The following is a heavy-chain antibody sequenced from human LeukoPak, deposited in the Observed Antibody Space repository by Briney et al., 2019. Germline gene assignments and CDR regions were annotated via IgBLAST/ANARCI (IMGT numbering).Heavy chain of an antibody. V-gene: IGHV4-34*01. Sequence: SETLSLTCAVYGGSFSGYYWSWIRQPPGKGLEWIGEINHSGSTNYNPSLKSQVTISVDTSKNQFSLKLSSVTAADTAVYYCARAKRGSHLFDYWGRGTLVTVSS. CDR1: GGSFSGYY. J-gene: IGHJ4*02. D-gene: IGHD3-16*01. CDR3: ARAKRGSHLFDY. CDR2: INHSGST.